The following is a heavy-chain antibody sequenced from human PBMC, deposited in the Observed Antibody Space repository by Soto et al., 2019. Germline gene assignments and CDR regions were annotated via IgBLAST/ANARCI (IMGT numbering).Heavy chain of an antibody. J-gene: IGHJ6*02. CDR2: ISYDGTNK. V-gene: IGHV3-30*18. D-gene: IGHD4-17*01. CDR1: GFTFSTYG. Sequence: QVQLVESGGGEVQPGRSLTISCAASGFTFSTYGMHWVRQTPGKGLEWVAVISYDGTNKFYSDSVKGRFTISRDNFKNTLTLQVNSLRADDTAVYACAKDLQSYGDYDYYCYGMDVWCLGTRGTVSS. CDR3: AKDLQSYGDYDYYCYGMDV.